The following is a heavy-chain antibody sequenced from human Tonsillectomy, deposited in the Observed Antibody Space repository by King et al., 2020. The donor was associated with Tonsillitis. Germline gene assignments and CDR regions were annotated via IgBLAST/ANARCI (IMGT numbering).Heavy chain of an antibody. CDR2: MNPNSGNT. D-gene: IGHD3-16*02. V-gene: IGHV1-8*02. CDR3: ARGHDYVWRSYRYFPSSDAFDI. Sequence: QLVQSGAEVKKPGASVKVSCKASGYTFTSYDINWVRQATGQGLEWMGWMNPNSGNTGYAQKFQGRVTMTRNTSISTAYMELSSLRSEDTAVYYCARGHDYVWRSYRYFPSSDAFDIWGQGTMVTVSS. CDR1: GYTFTSYD. J-gene: IGHJ3*02.